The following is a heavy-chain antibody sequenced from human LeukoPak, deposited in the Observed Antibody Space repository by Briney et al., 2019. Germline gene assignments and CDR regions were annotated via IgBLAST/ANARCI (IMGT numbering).Heavy chain of an antibody. CDR1: GFTFSSYA. V-gene: IGHV3-64D*09. J-gene: IGHJ2*01. Sequence: GGSLRLSCSVSGFTFSSYAVHWVRQAPGKGLEYVSVISSNGGNTYSADSVKGRFTISRDNSKNTLYLQMSSLRAEDTAVYYCVRGVAGTYWYFDLWGRGTLVTVSS. CDR3: VRGVAGTYWYFDL. D-gene: IGHD2-15*01. CDR2: ISSNGGNT.